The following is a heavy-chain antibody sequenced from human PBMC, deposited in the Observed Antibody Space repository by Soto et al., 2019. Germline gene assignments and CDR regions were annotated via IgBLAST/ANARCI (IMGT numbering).Heavy chain of an antibody. CDR3: ARVAGGYYGDYCFDY. J-gene: IGHJ4*02. CDR1: GGSISSGGYY. D-gene: IGHD4-17*01. Sequence: KTWETLSLTCTVSGGSISSGGYYWSWIRQHPGKGLEWIGYIYYSGSTYYNPSLKSRVTISVDTSKNRFSLKLSSVTAADTAVYYCARVAGGYYGDYCFDYWGQGTLVTVSS. CDR2: IYYSGST. V-gene: IGHV4-31*03.